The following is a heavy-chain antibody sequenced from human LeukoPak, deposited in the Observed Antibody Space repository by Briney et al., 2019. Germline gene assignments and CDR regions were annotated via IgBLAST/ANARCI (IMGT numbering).Heavy chain of an antibody. V-gene: IGHV4-59*08. J-gene: IGHJ4*02. D-gene: IGHD2-2*01. CDR3: ARIDYCSSTSCYDPNFDY. Sequence: SETLSLTCTASGFTISSYYWSWIRQPPGKGLEWIAYIYYSGSTNYYPSLKSRVTISVDTSKNQFSLKLSSVTAADTAVYYCARIDYCSSTSCYDPNFDYWGQGTLVTVSS. CDR1: GFTISSYY. CDR2: IYYSGST.